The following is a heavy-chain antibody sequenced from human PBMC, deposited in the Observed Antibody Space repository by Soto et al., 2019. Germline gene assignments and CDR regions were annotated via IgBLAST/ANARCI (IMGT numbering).Heavy chain of an antibody. V-gene: IGHV2-5*02. CDR3: VHSIRSRAAD. J-gene: IGHJ4*02. CDR1: GFSLSTSGVV. CDR2: IYWDYDK. D-gene: IGHD6-25*01. Sequence: QITLKESGPTLVKPTQTLTLTCTFSGFSLSTSGVVVGWIRQPPGKALEWLALIYWDYDKRYSPSLKSRLPITKDPPQTHVFLTMTNMDPVDTATYYCVHSIRSRAADWGQGTLVTVSS.